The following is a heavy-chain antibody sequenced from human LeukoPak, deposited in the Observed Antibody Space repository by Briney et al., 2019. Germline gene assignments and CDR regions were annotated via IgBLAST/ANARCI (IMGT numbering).Heavy chain of an antibody. CDR3: ARQSRDGSKTRGYYFDY. J-gene: IGHJ4*02. CDR1: GYIFTHYW. V-gene: IGHV5-51*01. CDR2: IYPADSDT. Sequence: NPGESLKISCQVSGYIFTHYWIGWVRPMPGKGLESMGIIYPADSDTTYSPSFQGQVTISADKSISTVYLQWSSLKASDTAMYYCARQSRDGSKTRGYYFDYWGQGTLVTVSS. D-gene: IGHD3-10*01.